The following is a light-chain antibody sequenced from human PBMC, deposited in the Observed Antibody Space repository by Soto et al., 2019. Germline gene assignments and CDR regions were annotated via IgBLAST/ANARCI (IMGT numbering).Light chain of an antibody. CDR3: AAWDDSLNDHVV. CDR1: SSNIGSNT. J-gene: IGLJ2*01. CDR2: SNN. Sequence: QSVLTQPPSASGTPGQRVTISCSGSSSNIGSNTVNWYQQLPGTAPKLLIYSNNQRPSGVPDRFSGSKSGTSASLAISGLQSEDEDDYYCAAWDDSLNDHVVFGGGTKVTVL. V-gene: IGLV1-44*01.